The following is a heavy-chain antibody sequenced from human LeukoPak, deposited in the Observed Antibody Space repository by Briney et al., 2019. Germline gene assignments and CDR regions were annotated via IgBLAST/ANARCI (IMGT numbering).Heavy chain of an antibody. V-gene: IGHV3-21*01. Sequence: GGSLRLSCAASGCTFSSYSRNWVRQAPGKGLEWVASISSSSSYIYSADSVKGRFTISRDNAKNSLYMQINSLRAEDPALYYCARGRRDGNKWFDPWRQGTLVTVSS. CDR2: ISSSSSYI. CDR1: GCTFSSYS. CDR3: ARGRRDGNKWFDP. D-gene: IGHD5-24*01. J-gene: IGHJ5*02.